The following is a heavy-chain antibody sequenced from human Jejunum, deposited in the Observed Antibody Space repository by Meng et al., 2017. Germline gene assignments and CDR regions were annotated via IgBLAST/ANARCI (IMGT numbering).Heavy chain of an antibody. D-gene: IGHD2-15*01. J-gene: IGHJ4*02. CDR1: EFTFSSYE. CDR3: ARNSEGGSLAY. Sequence: GSLKISCGTSEFTFSSYEMNWVRQAPGKGLEWVSYISSSGGIIEYADSVKGRFTISRDNAKNSLYLQMNSLRAEDTAVYYCARNSEGGSLAYWGQGTLVTVSS. V-gene: IGHV3-48*03. CDR2: ISSSGGII.